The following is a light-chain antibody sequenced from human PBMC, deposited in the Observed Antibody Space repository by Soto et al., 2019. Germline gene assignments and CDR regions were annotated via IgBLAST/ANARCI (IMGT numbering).Light chain of an antibody. V-gene: IGKV3-20*01. CDR3: QQYGSLSWT. CDR2: DAS. CDR1: QSVSSY. Sequence: ELVLTQSPATLSLSPWERATLSCRASQSVSSYLAWYQQKPGQAPRLLIYDASNRATGIPARFSGSGSGTDFTLTISRLEPEDFAVYYCQQYGSLSWTFGQGTKVDIK. J-gene: IGKJ1*01.